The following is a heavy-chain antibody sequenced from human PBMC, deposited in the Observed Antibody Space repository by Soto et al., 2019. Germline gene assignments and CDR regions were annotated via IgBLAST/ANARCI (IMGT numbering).Heavy chain of an antibody. D-gene: IGHD3-22*01. Sequence: QVQLVQSGAEVKKPGSSVKVSCKASGGTFSSYAISWVRQAPGQGLEWMGGIIPIFGTANYAQKFQGRVTITADEATSTAYMELSRLRSEDTAVYYCARSDYYDSSGYYYWFDPWGQGTLVTVSS. V-gene: IGHV1-69*12. J-gene: IGHJ5*02. CDR2: IIPIFGTA. CDR3: ARSDYYDSSGYYYWFDP. CDR1: GGTFSSYA.